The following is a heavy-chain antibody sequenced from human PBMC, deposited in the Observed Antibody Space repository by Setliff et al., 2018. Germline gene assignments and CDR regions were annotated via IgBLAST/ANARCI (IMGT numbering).Heavy chain of an antibody. V-gene: IGHV4-30-4*08. CDR2: IYFSGST. D-gene: IGHD6-6*01. CDR1: GGSIDSGDYY. Sequence: PSETLSLTCTVSGGSIDSGDYYWNWIRQPPGKGLEWIGYIYFSGSTYYNPSLKSRVTLSLDTSKNQFSLKLNSVTAADTAVYYCASSRTGSSPGPHNWGQGTLVTVSS. J-gene: IGHJ4*02. CDR3: ASSRTGSSPGPHN.